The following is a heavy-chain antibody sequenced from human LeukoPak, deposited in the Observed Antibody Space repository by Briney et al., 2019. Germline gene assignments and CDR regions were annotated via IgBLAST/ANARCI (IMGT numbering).Heavy chain of an antibody. J-gene: IGHJ4*02. CDR1: GGSIGSGSYY. Sequence: PSQTLSLTCTVSGGSIGSGSYYWSWIRQPAGKGLEWIGRIYTSGSTNYNPSLKSRVTISVDTSKNQFSLKLSSVTAADTAVYYCARAYRAYSTDYWGQGTLVTVSS. CDR2: IYTSGST. V-gene: IGHV4-61*02. D-gene: IGHD4-11*01. CDR3: ARAYRAYSTDY.